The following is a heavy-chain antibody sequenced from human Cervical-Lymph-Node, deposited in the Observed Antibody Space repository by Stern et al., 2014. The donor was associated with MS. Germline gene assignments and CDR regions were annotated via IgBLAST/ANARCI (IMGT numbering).Heavy chain of an antibody. V-gene: IGHV5-51*03. D-gene: IGHD5-18*01. J-gene: IGHJ4*02. CDR2: IHPGDSET. CDR3: ARRGHGYMGIDY. CDR1: GYRFTNNW. Sequence: EEQLVESGAEVRKPGESLRISCEVSGYRFTNNWIGWVRQVPGKGLEWLGIIHPGDSETRYSPSFQGQVTILVDKSNSITYLQWSSLKASDTAIYYCARRGHGYMGIDYWGQGTLVTVSS.